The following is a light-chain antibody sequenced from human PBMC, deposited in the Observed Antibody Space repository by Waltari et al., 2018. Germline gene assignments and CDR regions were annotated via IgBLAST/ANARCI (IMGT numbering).Light chain of an antibody. V-gene: IGKV3-11*01. J-gene: IGKJ4*01. CDR3: QQRSNWRGT. CDR1: QSVSSY. CDR2: DAS. Sequence: EIVLTQSPATLSLSPGERATLSCRASQSVSSYLAWYHQKPGQAPRLLIYDASNRATGIPARFSGSGSGTDFTLTISSLEPEDFAVYYCQQRSNWRGTFGGGTKVEIK.